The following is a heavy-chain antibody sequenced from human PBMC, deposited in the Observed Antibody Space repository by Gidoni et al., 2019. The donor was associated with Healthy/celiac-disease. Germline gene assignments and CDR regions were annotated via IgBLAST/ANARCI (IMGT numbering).Heavy chain of an antibody. V-gene: IGHV3-21*01. CDR2: ISSSSSYI. D-gene: IGHD3-9*01. CDR3: ARDTVEDYDILTGYYPIDY. Sequence: EVQLVESGGGLVKPGGSLRLSCAASGFTFSSYSMNWVRQAPGKGLEWVSSISSSSSYIYYADSVKGRFTISRDNAKNSLYLQMNSLRAEDTAVYYCARDTVEDYDILTGYYPIDYWGQGTLVTVSS. CDR1: GFTFSSYS. J-gene: IGHJ4*02.